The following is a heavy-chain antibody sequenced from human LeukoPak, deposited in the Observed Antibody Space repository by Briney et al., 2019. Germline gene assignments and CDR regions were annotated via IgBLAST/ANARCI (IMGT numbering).Heavy chain of an antibody. CDR1: GYTFTSYY. Sequence: AASVKVSCKASGYTFTSYYMHWVRQAPGQGLEWMGIINPSGGSTSYAQKFQGRVTMTRDMSTSTVYMELSSLRSEDTAVYYCAREKKAAIQRGWFDPWGQGTLVTVSS. CDR2: INPSGGST. J-gene: IGHJ5*02. D-gene: IGHD2-2*01. CDR3: AREKKAAIQRGWFDP. V-gene: IGHV1-46*01.